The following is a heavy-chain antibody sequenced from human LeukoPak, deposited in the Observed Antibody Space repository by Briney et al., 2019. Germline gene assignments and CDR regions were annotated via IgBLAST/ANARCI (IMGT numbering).Heavy chain of an antibody. V-gene: IGHV3-23*01. CDR3: ARELTIRRTFDY. Sequence: GGSLRLSCAASGFTFSSYGVNWVRQAPGKGLEWVSGISGSGGNTYYADSVKGRFTISRDNSKNTLYLQMNSLRAEDTAVYYCARELTIRRTFDYWGQGTLVTVSS. CDR1: GFTFSSYG. D-gene: IGHD5-24*01. CDR2: ISGSGGNT. J-gene: IGHJ4*02.